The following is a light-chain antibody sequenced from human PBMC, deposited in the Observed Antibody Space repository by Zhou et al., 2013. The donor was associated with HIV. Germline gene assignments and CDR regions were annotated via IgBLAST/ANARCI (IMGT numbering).Light chain of an antibody. V-gene: IGKV2-28*01. CDR2: LGS. CDR1: QSLSVGNGLNY. Sequence: DIVMTQSPLSLPVIPGEPASISCRSSQSLSVGNGLNYLDWYLQKPGQSPQLLIYLGSERASGVPDRFSGSGSGTGFTLKISRVEAEDVGVYYCMQALQTQFTFGPGTKVDIK. CDR3: MQALQTQFT. J-gene: IGKJ3*01.